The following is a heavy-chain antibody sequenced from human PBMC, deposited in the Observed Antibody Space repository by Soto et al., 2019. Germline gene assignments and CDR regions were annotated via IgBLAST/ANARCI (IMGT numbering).Heavy chain of an antibody. Sequence: VKVSCKASGYTFTSYGISWVRQAPGQGPEWMGWISAYNGNTNYAQKLQGRVTMTTGTATSTAYRVLRILSSDDTAVYYCARERRARYYDSSGYDLDNWGQGTLFTVAS. CDR2: ISAYNGNT. V-gene: IGHV1-18*04. CDR1: GYTFTSYG. CDR3: ARERRARYYDSSGYDLDN. D-gene: IGHD3-22*01. J-gene: IGHJ4*02.